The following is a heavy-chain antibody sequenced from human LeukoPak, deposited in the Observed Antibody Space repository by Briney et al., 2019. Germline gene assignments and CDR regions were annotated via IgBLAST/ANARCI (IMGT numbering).Heavy chain of an antibody. J-gene: IGHJ3*02. V-gene: IGHV4-39*07. CDR1: GDSISSSSYY. CDR2: IYYSGST. D-gene: IGHD3-9*01. CDR3: ARSIDWLSYDAFDI. Sequence: SETLSLTCTVSGDSISSSSYYWGWIRQPPGKGLEWIGSIYYSGSTYYNPSLKSRVTISVDTSKNQFSLKLRSMTAADTAVYYCARSIDWLSYDAFDIWGQGTMVTVSS.